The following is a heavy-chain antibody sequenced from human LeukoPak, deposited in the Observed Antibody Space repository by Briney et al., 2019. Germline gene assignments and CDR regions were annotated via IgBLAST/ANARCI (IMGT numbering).Heavy chain of an antibody. CDR1: GYIFTSYG. Sequence: GASVKVSCKASGYIFTSYGISWVRQAPGQGLDWMGWISTYNGHTNYAQKLQGRVTMTTDTSTSTAYMELRSLRSDDTAVCYCARAGWWELPRYAFDIWGQGTMVTVSS. CDR3: ARAGWWELPRYAFDI. J-gene: IGHJ3*02. V-gene: IGHV1-18*01. CDR2: ISTYNGHT. D-gene: IGHD1-26*01.